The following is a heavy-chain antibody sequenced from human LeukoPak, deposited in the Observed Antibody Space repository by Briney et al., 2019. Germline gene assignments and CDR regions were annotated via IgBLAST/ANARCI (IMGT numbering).Heavy chain of an antibody. CDR1: GGSISSYY. CDR3: ARGRVKAVAPDY. Sequence: SETLSLTCTVSGGSISSYYWSWIRQPAGKGLEWIGRIYTSGSANYNPSLKSRVTMSVDTSKNQFSLKLSSVTAADTAVYYCARGRVKAVAPDYWGQGTLVTVSS. CDR2: IYTSGSA. J-gene: IGHJ4*02. D-gene: IGHD6-19*01. V-gene: IGHV4-4*07.